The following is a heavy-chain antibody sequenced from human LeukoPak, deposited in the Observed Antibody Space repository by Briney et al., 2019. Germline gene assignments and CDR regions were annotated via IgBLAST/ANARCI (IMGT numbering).Heavy chain of an antibody. J-gene: IGHJ4*02. Sequence: GESLKISCKGSGYTFGSYWIGWVRQMPGKGLEWMRSIYPGDSNSRYSPSVQGQVTFSADTSIDTAYLQWSSLKASDTAMYYCATIYGDYSGYWGQGTLVTVSS. D-gene: IGHD4-17*01. CDR3: ATIYGDYSGY. CDR2: IYPGDSNS. CDR1: GYTFGSYW. V-gene: IGHV5-51*01.